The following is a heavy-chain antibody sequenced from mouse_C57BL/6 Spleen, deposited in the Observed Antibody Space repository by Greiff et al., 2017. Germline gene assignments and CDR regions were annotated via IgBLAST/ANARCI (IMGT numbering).Heavy chain of an antibody. CDR1: GYSFTGYF. Sequence: VQLKQSGPELVKPGDSVKISCKASGYSFTGYFMNWVMQSHGKSLEWIGRINPYNGDTFYNQKFKGKATLTVDKSSSTAHMELRSLTSEDSAVYYCERSYYYGSSYLYAMDYWGQGTSVTVSS. CDR2: INPYNGDT. V-gene: IGHV1-20*01. D-gene: IGHD1-1*01. J-gene: IGHJ4*01. CDR3: ERSYYYGSSYLYAMDY.